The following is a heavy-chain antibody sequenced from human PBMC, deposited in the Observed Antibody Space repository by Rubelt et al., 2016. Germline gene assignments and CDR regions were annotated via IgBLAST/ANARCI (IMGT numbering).Heavy chain of an antibody. CDR3: AKVPAVVAATRIDY. CDR2: ISYGGSNK. CDR1: GFTFSSYG. J-gene: IGHJ4*02. V-gene: IGHV3-30*18. D-gene: IGHD2-15*01. Sequence: VQLVESGGGLVKPGGSLRLSCAASGFTFSSYGMHWVRQAPGKGLEWVAVISYGGSNKYYADSVKGRFTMSRDNSKNTLYLQMNSLRAEDTAVYYCAKVPAVVAATRIDYWGQGTLVTVSS.